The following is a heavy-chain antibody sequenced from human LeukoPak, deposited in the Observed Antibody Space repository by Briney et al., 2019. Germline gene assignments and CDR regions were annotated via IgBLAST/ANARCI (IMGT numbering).Heavy chain of an antibody. CDR1: GFTFSSYA. D-gene: IGHD3-22*01. CDR3: AKGREGVYYYDSSGYYRD. CDR2: ISGSGGST. V-gene: IGHV3-23*01. J-gene: IGHJ4*02. Sequence: GGSLRLSCAASGFTFSSYAMSWVRQAPGKGLEWVSAISGSGGSTYYADSVKGRFTISRDNSKNTPYLQMNSLRAEDTAVHYCAKGREGVYYYDSSGYYRDWGQGTLVTVSS.